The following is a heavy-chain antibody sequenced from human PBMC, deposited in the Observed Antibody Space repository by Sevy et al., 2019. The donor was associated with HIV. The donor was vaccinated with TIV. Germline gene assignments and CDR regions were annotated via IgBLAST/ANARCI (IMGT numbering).Heavy chain of an antibody. CDR1: GFTFSTYS. CDR3: ARLNVYYFDSSGYYTTGNAFDI. CDR2: INSYSNYI. J-gene: IGHJ3*02. Sequence: GGSLRLSCAASGFTFSTYSMNWVRQPPGKGLEWVSSINSYSNYIYYAHSLKGRFTISRDNSKNTLYLEMNNLRAEDTAVYYCARLNVYYFDSSGYYTTGNAFDIWGQGTFVTVSS. D-gene: IGHD3-22*01. V-gene: IGHV3-21*04.